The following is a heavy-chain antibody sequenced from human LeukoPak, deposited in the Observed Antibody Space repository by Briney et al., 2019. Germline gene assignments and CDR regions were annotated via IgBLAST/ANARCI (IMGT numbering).Heavy chain of an antibody. Sequence: SETLSLTCAVYGGSFSGYYWSWIRQPPGKGLEWIGEINHSGSTNNNPSLKSRVTISVDTSKNQFSLKLSSVTAADTAVYYCARVFYQPAAPHGSGDYWGQGTLVTVSS. V-gene: IGHV4-34*01. CDR1: GGSFSGYY. J-gene: IGHJ4*02. CDR3: ARVFYQPAAPHGSGDY. D-gene: IGHD2-2*01. CDR2: INHSGST.